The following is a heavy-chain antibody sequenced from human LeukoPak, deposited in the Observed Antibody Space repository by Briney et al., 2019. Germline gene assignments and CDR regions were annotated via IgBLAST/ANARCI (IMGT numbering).Heavy chain of an antibody. CDR3: ARGRGYGAY. D-gene: IGHD4-17*01. CDR2: SNHSGST. V-gene: IGHV4-34*01. J-gene: IGHJ4*02. Sequence: PSETLSLTCAVYVGSFSGYYWLWIRQPPGKGLEWIGESNHSGSTNYNPYLKSRVTISVDTSKNQFSLKLSSVTAADTAVYFCARGRGYGAYWGQGTLVTVSS. CDR1: VGSFSGYY.